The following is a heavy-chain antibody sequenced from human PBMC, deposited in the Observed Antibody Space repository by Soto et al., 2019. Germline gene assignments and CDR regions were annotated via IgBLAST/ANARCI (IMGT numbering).Heavy chain of an antibody. J-gene: IGHJ6*02. Sequence: VGSLRLSCAASGFAYSNYAMHWVRQAPGKGLERMALISYDGATKYYADSVRGQFTIARDNSKKTLFLQMKSLRAEDTAVYFCARGSYYEILTGFYHRGFYFGMDVWGQGTTVTVSS. CDR3: ARGSYYEILTGFYHRGFYFGMDV. V-gene: IGHV3-30-3*01. D-gene: IGHD3-9*01. CDR2: ISYDGATK. CDR1: GFAYSNYA.